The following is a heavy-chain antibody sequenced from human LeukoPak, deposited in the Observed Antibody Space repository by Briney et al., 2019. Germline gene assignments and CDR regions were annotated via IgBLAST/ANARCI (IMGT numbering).Heavy chain of an antibody. CDR3: ARDGRQGPDCNGGGCYFVPGQ. CDR2: IYTGGNT. Sequence: GGSLRLSCAASGFTVSGNYMSWVRQAPGRGLEWVSVIYTGGNTYYADSVKGRFTISRDSSKNTLYLQMNSLRGEDTAVYYCARDGRQGPDCNGGGCYFVPGQWGQGTVVTVSS. J-gene: IGHJ4*02. V-gene: IGHV3-66*01. D-gene: IGHD2-15*01. CDR1: GFTVSGNY.